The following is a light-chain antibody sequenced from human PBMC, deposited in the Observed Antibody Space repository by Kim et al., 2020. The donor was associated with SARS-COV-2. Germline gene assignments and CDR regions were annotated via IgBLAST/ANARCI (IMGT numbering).Light chain of an antibody. Sequence: EIVLTQSPATLSLSPGERATLSCRASQSISNNLAWYQHKPGQAPRLLIYDASNRATGIPARFSGSGSGTDFTLTISSLEPEDFAVYYCQQRNNWPTFGQGTKVDIK. V-gene: IGKV3-11*01. CDR2: DAS. CDR3: QQRNNWPT. CDR1: QSISNN. J-gene: IGKJ1*01.